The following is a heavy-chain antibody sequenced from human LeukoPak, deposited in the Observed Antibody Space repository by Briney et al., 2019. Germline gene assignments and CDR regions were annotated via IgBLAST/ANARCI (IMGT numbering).Heavy chain of an antibody. J-gene: IGHJ4*02. CDR3: ARLYYYHTSGYNWYYFDY. CDR1: GGSICSYH. Sequence: SETLSLTCTVSGGSICSYHWTSIRQPPGKGLEWIGHIYYSGSANYNPSLKSRVTISVDTSKNQFSLKPSSVTAADTAVYYCARLYYYHTSGYNWYYFDYWGQGTLVTVSS. D-gene: IGHD3-22*01. CDR2: IYYSGSA. V-gene: IGHV4-59*08.